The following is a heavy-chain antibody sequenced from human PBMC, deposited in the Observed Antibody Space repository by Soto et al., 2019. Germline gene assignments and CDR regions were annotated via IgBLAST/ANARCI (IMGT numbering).Heavy chain of an antibody. V-gene: IGHV6-1*01. CDR1: GDSVSSNSAA. J-gene: IGHJ3*02. CDR3: ARVIGYSSSSYDAFDI. CDR2: TYYRSKWYN. Sequence: SQTLSLTCAISGDSVSSNSAAWNWIRQSPSRCLEWLGRTYYRSKWYNDYAVSVKSRITIKPDTSKNQFSLQMKSVTPEDTAVYYCARVIGYSSSSYDAFDIWGQGTMVTVSS. D-gene: IGHD6-6*01.